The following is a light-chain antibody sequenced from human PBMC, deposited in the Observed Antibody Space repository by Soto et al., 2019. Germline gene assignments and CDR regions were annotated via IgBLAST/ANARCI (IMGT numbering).Light chain of an antibody. Sequence: QSVLTQPPSVSGAPGQRVTISCAGSSSNIGAGYYVHWYQQLPGTAPKLLIYGNNNRPSGVPDRFSGSKSGTSASLAITGLQAEDEAEYYCQSYDSSLSGSVVFGGGTKLTVL. V-gene: IGLV1-40*01. J-gene: IGLJ2*01. CDR1: SSNIGAGYY. CDR2: GNN. CDR3: QSYDSSLSGSVV.